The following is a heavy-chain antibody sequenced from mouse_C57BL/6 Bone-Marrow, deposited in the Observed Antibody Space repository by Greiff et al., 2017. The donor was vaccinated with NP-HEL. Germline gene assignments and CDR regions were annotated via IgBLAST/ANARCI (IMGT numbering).Heavy chain of an antibody. Sequence: QVQLQQSGAELVRPGASVKLSCKASGYTFTDYYINWVKQRPGQGLEWIARIYPGSGNTYYNEKFKGKATLTAEKSSSTAYMQLSSLTSEDSAVYFCARSDGYSVHHAMDYWGQGTSVTVSS. J-gene: IGHJ4*01. CDR2: IYPGSGNT. V-gene: IGHV1-76*01. CDR1: GYTFTDYY. D-gene: IGHD2-3*01. CDR3: ARSDGYSVHHAMDY.